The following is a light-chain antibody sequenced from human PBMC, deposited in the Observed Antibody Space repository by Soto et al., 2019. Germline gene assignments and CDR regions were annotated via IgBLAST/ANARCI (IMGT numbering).Light chain of an antibody. J-gene: IGKJ1*01. Sequence: EIVMTQSPATLSVSPGERATLSCRASQSVSINLAWYHQKPGQAPRLLIYGASTRATGIPARFSGSVSGTEFTLTISSLQSEDFAVYYCQQYNNWPPWTFGQGTKVEIK. CDR2: GAS. CDR3: QQYNNWPPWT. CDR1: QSVSIN. V-gene: IGKV3D-15*01.